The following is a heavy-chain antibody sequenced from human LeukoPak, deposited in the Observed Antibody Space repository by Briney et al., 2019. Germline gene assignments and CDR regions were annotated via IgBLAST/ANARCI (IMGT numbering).Heavy chain of an antibody. J-gene: IGHJ4*02. CDR3: ARDGTFDY. CDR2: ISSSSTI. V-gene: IGHV3-48*02. Sequence: GGSLRLSCAASGFTFSSYSMNWVRQAPGKGLEWVSYISSSSTIYYADSVKGRFTISRDNAKNSLYLQMNSLRDEDTAVYYCARDGTFDYWGQGTLVTVSS. D-gene: IGHD1-1*01. CDR1: GFTFSSYS.